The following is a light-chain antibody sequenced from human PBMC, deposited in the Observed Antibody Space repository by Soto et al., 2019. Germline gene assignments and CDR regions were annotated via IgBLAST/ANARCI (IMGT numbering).Light chain of an antibody. CDR2: EAS. J-gene: IGKJ1*01. V-gene: IGKV1-5*03. Sequence: DIQMTQSPSTLSASVGDRVTITCRASRSISDSLAWYQQKPGKAPKLLIYEASSLKSGVPSRFTGRRSGTEYTLTISSLQPDDFATYYCRPYNGYWTFGQGTKVEIK. CDR3: RPYNGYWT. CDR1: RSISDS.